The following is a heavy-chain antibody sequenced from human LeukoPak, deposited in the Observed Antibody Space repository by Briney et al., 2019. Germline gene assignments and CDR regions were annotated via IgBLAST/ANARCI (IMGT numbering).Heavy chain of an antibody. J-gene: IGHJ6*03. CDR3: ARVGSSSWFGYYYYYMDV. CDR2: ISYDGSNK. CDR1: GFTFSSYA. V-gene: IGHV3-30*01. Sequence: PGGSLRLSCAASGFTFSSYAMHWVRQAPGKGLEWVAVISYDGSNKYYADSVKGRFTISRDNSKNTLYLQMNSLRAEDTAVYYCARVGSSSWFGYYYYYMDVWGKGTTATVSS. D-gene: IGHD6-13*01.